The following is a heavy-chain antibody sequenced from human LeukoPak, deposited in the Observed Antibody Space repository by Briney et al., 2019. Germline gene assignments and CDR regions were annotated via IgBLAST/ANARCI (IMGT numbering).Heavy chain of an antibody. V-gene: IGHV1-2*02. J-gene: IGHJ1*01. CDR2: INPNSGGT. CDR1: GYXFTGYY. CDR3: ARVRGNYYDSSGYYPLAEYFQH. Sequence: GASVKVSCKASGYXFTGYYMHWVRQAPGQGLEWMGWINPNSGGTNYAQKFQGRVTMTRDTSISAAYMELSRLRSDDTAVYYCARVRGNYYDSSGYYPLAEYFQHWGQGTLVTVSS. D-gene: IGHD3-22*01.